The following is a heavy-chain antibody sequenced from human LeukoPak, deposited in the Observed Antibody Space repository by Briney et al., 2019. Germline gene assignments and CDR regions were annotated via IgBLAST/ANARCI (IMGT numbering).Heavy chain of an antibody. Sequence: ASVKVSCKASGYTFTGYYVHWVRQAPGQGLEWRGWINPNNGGANDAQKCQGRVTMTRDTSINTAYMELSRLISDDTAVYYCARGQKTVTTPHFDCWGQGALVTVPS. CDR3: ARGQKTVTTPHFDC. CDR1: GYTFTGYY. J-gene: IGHJ4*02. V-gene: IGHV1-2*02. CDR2: INPNNGGA. D-gene: IGHD4-17*01.